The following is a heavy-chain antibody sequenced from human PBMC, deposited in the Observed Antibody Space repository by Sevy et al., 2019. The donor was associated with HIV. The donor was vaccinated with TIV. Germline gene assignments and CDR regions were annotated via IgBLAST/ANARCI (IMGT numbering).Heavy chain of an antibody. CDR1: GDSLSSSAQY. CDR2: VYYSGSP. CDR3: ARHNSRAVLYYGMDV. J-gene: IGHJ6*02. Sequence: SDTLSLTCTVSGDSLSSSAQYWGWVRQPPGKGLEWIGSVYYSGSPYYNSSLKSRVTISVDTSKNQFSLKLSSVTAADTAVYYCARHNSRAVLYYGMDVWGQGTTVTVSS. V-gene: IGHV4-39*01. D-gene: IGHD1-20*01.